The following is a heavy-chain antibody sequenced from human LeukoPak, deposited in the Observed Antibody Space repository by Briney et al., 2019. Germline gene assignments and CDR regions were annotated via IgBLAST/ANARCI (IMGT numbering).Heavy chain of an antibody. Sequence: GGSLRLSCAASGFTFSSYSMNWVRQAPGKGLEWVSSISSSSSYIYYADSVKGRFTISRDNAKNSLYLQMNSLRAEDTAVYYCAREFIVGAAFDYWGQGTLVTVSS. J-gene: IGHJ4*02. CDR3: AREFIVGAAFDY. CDR1: GFTFSSYS. D-gene: IGHD1-26*01. V-gene: IGHV3-21*01. CDR2: ISSSSSYI.